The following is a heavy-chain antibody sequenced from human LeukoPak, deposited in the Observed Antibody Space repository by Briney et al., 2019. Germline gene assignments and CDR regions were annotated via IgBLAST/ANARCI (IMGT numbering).Heavy chain of an antibody. CDR2: ISAYNGNT. CDR1: GYTFTSYG. D-gene: IGHD3-22*01. V-gene: IGHV1-18*01. J-gene: IGHJ4*02. Sequence: ASVKVSCKASGYTFTSYGISWVRQAPGQGLEWMGWISAYNGNTNYAQKLQGRVTMTTDTSTSTDYMELRSLRSDDTAVYYCARLRNDYYDSSGYYPDFDYWGQGTLVTVSS. CDR3: ARLRNDYYDSSGYYPDFDY.